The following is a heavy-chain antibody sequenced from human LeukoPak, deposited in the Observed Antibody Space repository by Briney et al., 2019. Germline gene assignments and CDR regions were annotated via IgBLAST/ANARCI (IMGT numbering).Heavy chain of an antibody. CDR3: ARALGAFDI. CDR2: INHSGSA. CDR1: DGSFSGYY. Sequence: SETLSLTCAVYDGSFSGYYCSWIRQPPGKGLEWIGEINHSGSANYNPSLKSRVTILLDTSKNQFSLNLSSVTAADTAVYYCARALGAFDIWGQGTMVTVSS. J-gene: IGHJ3*02. V-gene: IGHV4-34*01.